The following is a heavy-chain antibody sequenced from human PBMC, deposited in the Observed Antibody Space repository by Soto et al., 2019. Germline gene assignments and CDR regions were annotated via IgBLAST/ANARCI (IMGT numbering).Heavy chain of an antibody. Sequence: GRSRRLYCAASGFTFSTYGMSGGGQTPGKGPEWVSGISVSGGSIDYADSVKGRFTISRDTSKNTLYLQMNSLRAEDTALYYCATDLPGGEDDHYGMDVWGQGTTVTVSS. CDR2: ISVSGGSI. V-gene: IGHV3-23*01. CDR3: ATDLPGGEDDHYGMDV. D-gene: IGHD2-21*01. CDR1: GFTFSTYG. J-gene: IGHJ6*02.